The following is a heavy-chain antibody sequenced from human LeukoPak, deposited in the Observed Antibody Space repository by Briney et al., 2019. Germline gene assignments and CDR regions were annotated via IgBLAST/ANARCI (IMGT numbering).Heavy chain of an antibody. CDR2: INPNSGGT. D-gene: IGHD6-13*01. CDR1: GYTFTGYY. J-gene: IGHJ4*02. V-gene: IGHV1-2*02. CDR3: ARLAAARPYDY. Sequence: VASVTVSCTASGYTFTGYYMHWVRQAPGQGLEWMGWINPNSGGTNYAQKFQGRVTMTRDTSISTAYMELSRLRSDDTAVYYCARLAAARPYDYWGQGTLVTVSS.